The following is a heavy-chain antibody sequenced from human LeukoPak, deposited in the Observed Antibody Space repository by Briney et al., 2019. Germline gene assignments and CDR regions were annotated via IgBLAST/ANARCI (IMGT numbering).Heavy chain of an antibody. D-gene: IGHD2-8*01. CDR3: ARRRYCTNGGCYFDY. Sequence: GGSLSLSCAASGLTFSTYWMSWVRQAPGKGLEGVANIKQDGSEKYYVNSVKGRFAISRDNAKSSLYLQMNSLRAEDTAVYYCARRRYCTNGGCYFDYWGQGTLVTVSS. CDR1: GLTFSTYW. CDR2: IKQDGSEK. V-gene: IGHV3-7*01. J-gene: IGHJ4*02.